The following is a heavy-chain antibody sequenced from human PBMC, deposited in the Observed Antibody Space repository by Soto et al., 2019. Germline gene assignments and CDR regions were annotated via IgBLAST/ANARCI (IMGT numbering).Heavy chain of an antibody. D-gene: IGHD3-16*01. Sequence: EVQLVESGGGLVQPGGSLRLSCAASGFTFSSYWMHWVRQVPGQGLMWVSHITSDGRRTTYADSAKGRITISRDNAKNTLYLQMNSLRAEDTAVYYCVRDEFGLGIDYWGRGTLVTVSS. CDR2: ITSDGRRT. CDR1: GFTFSSYW. J-gene: IGHJ4*02. V-gene: IGHV3-74*01. CDR3: VRDEFGLGIDY.